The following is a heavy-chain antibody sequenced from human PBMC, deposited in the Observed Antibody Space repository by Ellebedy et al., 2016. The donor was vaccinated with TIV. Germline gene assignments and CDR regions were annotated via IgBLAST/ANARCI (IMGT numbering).Heavy chain of an antibody. CDR2: STESGGNT. CDR1: GLTFSSHA. J-gene: IGHJ6*02. D-gene: IGHD1-26*01. Sequence: GESLKISCAASGLTFSSHAMSWVRQPPGKGLEWVSSSTESGGNTYYADSVKGRFTISRDNSKDTLYLQMNSLRAGDTAVYYCVRGSKTAGRIYYYNGMDVWGQGTTVTVSS. V-gene: IGHV3-23*01. CDR3: VRGSKTAGRIYYYNGMDV.